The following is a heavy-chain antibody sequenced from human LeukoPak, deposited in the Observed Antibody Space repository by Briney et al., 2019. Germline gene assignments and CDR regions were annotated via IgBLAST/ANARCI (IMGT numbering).Heavy chain of an antibody. Sequence: PGGSLRLSCAASGFTFSSYSMNWVRQAPGKGLEWVSSISSSSSYIYYADSVKGRFTISRDNAKNSLYLQMNSLRAEDTAVYYCARPLRYYDSSGHLADYWGQGTLVTVSS. CDR2: ISSSSSYI. V-gene: IGHV3-21*01. D-gene: IGHD3-22*01. J-gene: IGHJ4*02. CDR1: GFTFSSYS. CDR3: ARPLRYYDSSGHLADY.